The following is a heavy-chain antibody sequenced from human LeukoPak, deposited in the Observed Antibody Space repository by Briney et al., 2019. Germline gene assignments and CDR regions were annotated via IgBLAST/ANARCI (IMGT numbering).Heavy chain of an antibody. J-gene: IGHJ4*02. Sequence: RTSETLSLTCAVYGGSFSGYYWSWIRQPPGKGLEWIGEINHSGSTNYNPSLKSRVTISVDTSKNQFSPKLSSVTAADTAVYYCASSIAARRYYFDYWGQGTLVTVSS. CDR1: GGSFSGYY. CDR2: INHSGST. D-gene: IGHD6-6*01. CDR3: ASSIAARRYYFDY. V-gene: IGHV4-34*01.